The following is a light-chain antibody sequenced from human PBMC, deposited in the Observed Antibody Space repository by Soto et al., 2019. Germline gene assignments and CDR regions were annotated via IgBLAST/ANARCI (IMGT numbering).Light chain of an antibody. Sequence: QSALTQPASVSGSPGQSITISCTGTSSDIGRYNYVSWYQQYPGKAPKFMIYDVSNRPSGVSNRFSGSKSGNTASLTISGLRAEDKAGYYCSSYISSSTYVFGTGTKLTVL. CDR3: SSYISSSTYV. CDR2: DVS. J-gene: IGLJ1*01. CDR1: SSDIGRYNY. V-gene: IGLV2-14*01.